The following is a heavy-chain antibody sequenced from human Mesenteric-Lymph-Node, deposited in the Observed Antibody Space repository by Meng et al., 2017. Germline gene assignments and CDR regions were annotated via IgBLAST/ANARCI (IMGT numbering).Heavy chain of an antibody. J-gene: IGHJ4*02. CDR2: ISSSGNTI. CDR1: GFTFRDYD. Sequence: QVQLVEAGGGGGKPGGSLRRSCAASGFTFRDYDMSWIRQAPGKGLEWVSYISSSGNTIYYADSVKGRFTISRDNAKNSLSLQMNSLRAEDTAIYYCARGIQIWRFWGQGTLVTVSS. D-gene: IGHD5-18*01. CDR3: ARGIQIWRF. V-gene: IGHV3-11*01.